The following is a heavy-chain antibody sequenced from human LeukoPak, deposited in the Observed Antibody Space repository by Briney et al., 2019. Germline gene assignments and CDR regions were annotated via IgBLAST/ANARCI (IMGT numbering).Heavy chain of an antibody. J-gene: IGHJ4*02. CDR1: GGSISSYY. CDR2: IYYSGST. CDR3: AAEGVGIVFGY. D-gene: IGHD3-10*02. V-gene: IGHV4-59*08. Sequence: SETLSLTCTVSGGSISSYYWSWIRQPPGKGLEWIGYIYYSGSTNYNPSLKSRVTISVDTSKNQFSLKLSSVTAADTAVYYCAAEGVGIVFGYWGQGTLVTVSS.